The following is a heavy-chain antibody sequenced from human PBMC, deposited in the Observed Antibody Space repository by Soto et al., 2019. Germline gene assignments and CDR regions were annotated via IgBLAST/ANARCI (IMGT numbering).Heavy chain of an antibody. Sequence: SETLSLTCTVSVGSISSGDYYWSWIRQPPGKGLEWIAYIHNSVSTHYNPSLKSRVTISVDTSKNQFSLKLSSVTAADTAVYYCARSRYSGSYFFDYWGQGILVTVS. V-gene: IGHV4-30-4*01. D-gene: IGHD1-26*01. J-gene: IGHJ4*02. CDR2: IHNSVST. CDR3: ARSRYSGSYFFDY. CDR1: VGSISSGDYY.